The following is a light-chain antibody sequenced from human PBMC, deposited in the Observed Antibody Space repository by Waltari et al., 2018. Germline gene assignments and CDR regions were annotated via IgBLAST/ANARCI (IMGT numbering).Light chain of an antibody. V-gene: IGLV1-51*01. J-gene: IGLJ3*02. CDR2: NDN. CDR1: SPTIGRNS. Sequence: QSVLTQPPSVSAASGQNIPIPCSGSSPTIGRNSVSWFLQLPGTAPKLLIFNDNERPSEIPARFSGSRSGPSATLHITGLQSGDEADYYCASWDSSLFAGVFGGGTKLTVL. CDR3: ASWDSSLFAGV.